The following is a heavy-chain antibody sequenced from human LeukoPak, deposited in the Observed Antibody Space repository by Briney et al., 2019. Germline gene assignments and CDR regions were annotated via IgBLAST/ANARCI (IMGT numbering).Heavy chain of an antibody. D-gene: IGHD3/OR15-3a*01. CDR1: GGSIFSGGYY. J-gene: IGHJ3*02. Sequence: SETLSLTCTVSGGSIFSGGYYWSWIRQHPGNGLEWIGYIYYSGSTYYNPSLKSRVTISMDTSKNQLSLKLSSVTAADTAVYYCARISSRGLGFDIWGQGSMVTVSS. CDR2: IYYSGST. CDR3: ARISSRGLGFDI. V-gene: IGHV4-31*03.